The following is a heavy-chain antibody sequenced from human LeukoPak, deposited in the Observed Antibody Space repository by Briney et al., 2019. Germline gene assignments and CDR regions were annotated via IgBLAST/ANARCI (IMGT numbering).Heavy chain of an antibody. CDR2: IYYSGTT. V-gene: IGHV4-39*01. CDR1: GGSLTSPNQY. D-gene: IGHD3-10*01. Sequence: SETLSLTPIVSGGSLTSPNQYWGWIRQPPGKGLEWIGTIYYSGTTYYNPSLKSRLTISVDTSKNQFSLKLTSVTAAYPAVYYWARRDYYGSLNWCYPWRQGTLITVSS. CDR3: ARRDYYGSLNWCYP. J-gene: IGHJ5*02.